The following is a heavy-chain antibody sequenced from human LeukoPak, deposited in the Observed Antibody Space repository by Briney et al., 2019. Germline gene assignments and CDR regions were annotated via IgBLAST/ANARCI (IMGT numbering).Heavy chain of an antibody. CDR2: INPNSGGT. V-gene: IGHV1-2*02. D-gene: IGHD1-1*01. CDR3: ARDPGATGTQSYYMDV. J-gene: IGHJ6*03. Sequence: ASVKVSCKASGYTFTGYYMHWVRQAPGQGLEWMGWINPNSGGTNYAQKFQGRVTMTRDTSISTAYMELSRLRSDDTAVHYCARDPGATGTQSYYMDVWGQGTTVTVSS. CDR1: GYTFTGYY.